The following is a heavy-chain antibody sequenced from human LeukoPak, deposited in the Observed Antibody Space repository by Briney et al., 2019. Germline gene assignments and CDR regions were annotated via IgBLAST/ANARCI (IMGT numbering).Heavy chain of an antibody. J-gene: IGHJ4*02. CDR3: ARSRYLDY. CDR1: GFSFSTYW. Sequence: GGSLRVSCAASGFSFSTYWMSWVRQAPGKGLEWVAHIKRDGSETNHVGSVKGRFTISRDNAKNPLYLQMNSLRAEDTAVYYCARSRYLDYWGQGTLVTVFS. V-gene: IGHV3-7*01. CDR2: IKRDGSET.